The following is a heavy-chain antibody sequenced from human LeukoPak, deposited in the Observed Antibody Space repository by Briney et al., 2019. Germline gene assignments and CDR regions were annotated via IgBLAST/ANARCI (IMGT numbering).Heavy chain of an antibody. D-gene: IGHD2-15*01. Sequence: SETLSLTCAVYGGSFSGYYWSWIRQPPGKGLEWIGEINHSGSTNYNPSLKSRVTISVDTSKNQFSLKLSSVTAADTAVYYCARSGGSGYYFDYWGQGTLVIVSS. CDR1: GGSFSGYY. J-gene: IGHJ4*02. CDR3: ARSGGSGYYFDY. V-gene: IGHV4-34*01. CDR2: INHSGST.